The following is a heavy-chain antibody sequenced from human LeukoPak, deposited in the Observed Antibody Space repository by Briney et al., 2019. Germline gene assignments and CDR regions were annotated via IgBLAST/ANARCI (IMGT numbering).Heavy chain of an antibody. CDR1: GFTFSSYA. V-gene: IGHV3-30*04. CDR2: ISYDGSNK. Sequence: PGGSLRLSCAASGFTFSSYAMSWVRQAPGKGLEWVAVISYDGSNKYYADSVKGRFTISRDNSKNTLYLQMNSLRAEDTAVYYCASDLYTYYDSSGYFPPDYWGQGTLVTVSS. CDR3: ASDLYTYYDSSGYFPPDY. J-gene: IGHJ4*02. D-gene: IGHD3-22*01.